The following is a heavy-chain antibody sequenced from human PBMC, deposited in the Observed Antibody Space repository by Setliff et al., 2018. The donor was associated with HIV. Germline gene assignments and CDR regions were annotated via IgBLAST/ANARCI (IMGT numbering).Heavy chain of an antibody. J-gene: IGHJ4*02. Sequence: ASVNVSCKASGYTFTYLFIHWVRLAPGRGLEWVGLINPKTGDTSYAQKFQGRVTMTRDTSISTAYMDLDRLGSDDTAVYYCARDPRFSGYAQAFDYWGQGSLVTVSS. CDR1: GYTFTYLF. CDR3: ARDPRFSGYAQAFDY. V-gene: IGHV1-2*02. CDR2: INPKTGDT. D-gene: IGHD5-12*01.